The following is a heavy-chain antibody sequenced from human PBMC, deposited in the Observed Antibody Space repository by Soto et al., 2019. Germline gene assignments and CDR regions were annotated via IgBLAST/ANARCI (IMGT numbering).Heavy chain of an antibody. V-gene: IGHV4-39*01. Sequence: SETLSLTCTVSVGSISSSSYYWGWIRQPPGKGLEWIGSLYYSWSTYYNPSLKSRVTISVDTSKNQFSLKLRSVAASDTAVYYCARGGYYYYGMEVWGQGTTLTVSS. CDR3: ARGGYYYYGMEV. CDR2: LYYSWST. J-gene: IGHJ6*02. CDR1: VGSISSSSYY.